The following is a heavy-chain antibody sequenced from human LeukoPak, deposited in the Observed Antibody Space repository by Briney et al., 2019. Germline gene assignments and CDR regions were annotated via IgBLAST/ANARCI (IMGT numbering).Heavy chain of an antibody. Sequence: AGGSLRLSCAASGFTFSSYAMSWVRQAPGKGLEWVSAISGSGGSTYYADSVKGRFTISRDNSKNTLYLQMNSLRAEDTAVYCCAKFRQSGYDAFDIWGQGTMVTVSS. CDR2: ISGSGGST. V-gene: IGHV3-23*01. CDR3: AKFRQSGYDAFDI. D-gene: IGHD3-22*01. J-gene: IGHJ3*02. CDR1: GFTFSSYA.